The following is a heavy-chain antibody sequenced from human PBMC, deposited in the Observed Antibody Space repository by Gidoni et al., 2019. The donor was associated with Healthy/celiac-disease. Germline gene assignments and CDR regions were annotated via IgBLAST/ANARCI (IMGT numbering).Heavy chain of an antibody. CDR2: ISSSSSYI. V-gene: IGHV3-21*01. CDR1: GFTCSSNS. J-gene: IGHJ4*02. Sequence: EVQLVESGGGLVKPGGSLRLSCAASGFTCSSNSMNWVRQAPGKGLEWVSSISSSSSYIYYADSVKGRFTISRDNAKNSLYLQMNSLRAEDTAVYYCARDRGYSSSTFDYWGQGTLVTVSS. CDR3: ARDRGYSSSTFDY. D-gene: IGHD6-13*01.